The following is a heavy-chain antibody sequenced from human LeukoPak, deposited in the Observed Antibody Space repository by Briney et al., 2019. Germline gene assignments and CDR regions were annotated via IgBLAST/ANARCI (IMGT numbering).Heavy chain of an antibody. V-gene: IGHV3-23*01. D-gene: IGHD3-22*01. CDR2: ISGNGGAT. CDR3: AKATTAIVVDNFFDY. CDR1: GFTFTSYA. J-gene: IGHJ4*02. Sequence: GGSLRLSCAASGFTFTSYAMSWVRQAPGKGLEWVSAISGNGGATYYAASVKGRFTISRENSKNTLHLQMNSLRAEDTALYYCAKATTAIVVDNFFDYWGQGTLVSVSS.